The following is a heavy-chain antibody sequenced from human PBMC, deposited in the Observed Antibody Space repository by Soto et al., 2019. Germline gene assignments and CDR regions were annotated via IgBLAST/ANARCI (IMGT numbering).Heavy chain of an antibody. D-gene: IGHD6-6*01. Sequence: GGSLRLSCAASGFTFSSYAMHWVRQAPGKGLELVAVISYDGSNKYYADSVKGRFTISRDNSKNTLYLQMNSLRAEDTAVYYCARDHYSSSQPYYYYSGMDVCGPGPTVTVYS. J-gene: IGHJ6*02. CDR3: ARDHYSSSQPYYYYSGMDV. CDR2: ISYDGSNK. V-gene: IGHV3-30-3*01. CDR1: GFTFSSYA.